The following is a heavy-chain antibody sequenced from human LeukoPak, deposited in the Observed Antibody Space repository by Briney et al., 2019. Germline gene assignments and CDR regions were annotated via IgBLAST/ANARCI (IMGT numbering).Heavy chain of an antibody. V-gene: IGHV4-34*01. CDR2: IKHSGST. J-gene: IGHJ4*02. CDR1: GGSFSGYY. D-gene: IGHD3-22*01. CDR3: ARVGSYDSSGYYVYYFDY. Sequence: SETLSLTCAVYGGSFSGYYWSWIRQPPGKGLEWIGEIKHSGSTNYNPSLKSRVTISVDTSKNQFSLKLSSVTAADTAVYYCARVGSYDSSGYYVYYFDYWGQGTLVTVSS.